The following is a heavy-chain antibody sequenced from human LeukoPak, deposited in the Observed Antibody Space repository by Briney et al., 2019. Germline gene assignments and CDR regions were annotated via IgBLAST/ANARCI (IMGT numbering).Heavy chain of an antibody. J-gene: IGHJ5*02. CDR3: ARSIAVAGTRWFDP. CDR2: ISSSSSTI. D-gene: IGHD6-19*01. V-gene: IGHV3-48*02. CDR1: GFTFSSYS. Sequence: GGSPRLSRAASGFTFSSYSMNWVRLAPGKGPEWVSYISSSSSTIYYADSVKGRFTISRDNAKNSLYLQMNSLRDEDTAVYYCARSIAVAGTRWFDPWGQGTLVTVSS.